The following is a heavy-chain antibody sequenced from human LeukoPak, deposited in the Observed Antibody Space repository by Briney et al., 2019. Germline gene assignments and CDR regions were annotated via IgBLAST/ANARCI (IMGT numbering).Heavy chain of an antibody. J-gene: IGHJ4*02. CDR2: VWYDGSNK. D-gene: IGHD5-12*01. CDR3: ARDPSLRVALDY. Sequence: GGSLRLSCAASGFIFSNYGMHWVRQAPGKGLEWVAVVWYDGSNKYYADSVKGRFTISRDNSKNMLYLQMNSLRAEDTAVYYCARDPSLRVALDYWGQGTLVTVSS. CDR1: GFIFSNYG. V-gene: IGHV3-33*01.